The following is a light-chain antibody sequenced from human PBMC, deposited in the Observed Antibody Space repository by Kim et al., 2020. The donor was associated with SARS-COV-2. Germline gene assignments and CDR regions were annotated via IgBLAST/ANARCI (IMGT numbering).Light chain of an antibody. J-gene: IGLJ3*02. CDR1: SSGVGGYNY. CDR2: DGS. V-gene: IGLV2-14*03. CDR3: RSYTSSSTRV. Sequence: GQAVTIACTGTSSGVGGYNYVSWYQQHPGKAPKLMIYDGSKRPSGVSNRFSGSKSGNTASLTISGRQAEDEADYYCRSYTSSSTRVFGGGTKLTVL.